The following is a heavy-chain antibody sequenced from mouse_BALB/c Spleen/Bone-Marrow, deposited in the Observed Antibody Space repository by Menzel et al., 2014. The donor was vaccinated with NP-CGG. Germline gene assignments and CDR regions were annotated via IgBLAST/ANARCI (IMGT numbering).Heavy chain of an antibody. J-gene: IGHJ3*01. CDR2: IWGDGGT. D-gene: IGHD1-1*01. V-gene: IGHV2-3*01. CDR3: ALVGDLRLAY. Sequence: VMLVESGPGLVAPSQSLSITCTVSGFSLXSYGVSWVRQPPGKGLEWLGVIWGDGGTNYHSPLISRLSISKDNSKNQVFLKLNSLQTDDTATYYCALVGDLRLAYWGQGTLVTVSA. CDR1: GFSLXSYG.